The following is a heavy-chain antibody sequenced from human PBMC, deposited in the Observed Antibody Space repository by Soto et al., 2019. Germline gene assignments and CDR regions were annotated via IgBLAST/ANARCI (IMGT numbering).Heavy chain of an antibody. Sequence: QVQLVQSGAEVKKPGSSVKVSCKASGGTFSSYAISWVRQAPGQGLEWMGGIIPIFGTANYAQNFQGRVTITADESTSTAYMELSSLRSEDTAVYYCARVSSSSPRSSFYYCGMDVWGQGTTVTVSS. CDR3: ARVSSSSPRSSFYYCGMDV. CDR2: IIPIFGTA. CDR1: GGTFSSYA. D-gene: IGHD6-6*01. J-gene: IGHJ6*02. V-gene: IGHV1-69*12.